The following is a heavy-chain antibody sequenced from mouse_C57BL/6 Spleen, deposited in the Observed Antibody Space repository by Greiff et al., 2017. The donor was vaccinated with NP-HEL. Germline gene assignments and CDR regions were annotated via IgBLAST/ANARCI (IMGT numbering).Heavy chain of an antibody. D-gene: IGHD1-1*01. V-gene: IGHV1-64*01. CDR2: IHPNSGST. CDR3: ARDITTGVEGDD. CDR1: GYTFTSYW. Sequence: QVQLQQPGAELVKPGASVKLSCKASGYTFTSYWMHWVKQRPGQGLEWIGMIHPNSGSTNYNEKFKSKATLTVDKSSSTAYMQLSSLTSEDSAVYYCARDITTGVEGDDWGKGATLTVSS. J-gene: IGHJ2*01.